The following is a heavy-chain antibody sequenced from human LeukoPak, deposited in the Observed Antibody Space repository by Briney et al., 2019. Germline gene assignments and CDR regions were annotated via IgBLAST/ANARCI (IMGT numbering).Heavy chain of an antibody. CDR1: GFTFSRYP. D-gene: IGHD6-19*01. J-gene: IGHJ3*02. Sequence: GGSLRLSCEASGFTFSRYPMHWVCQAPGKGLEWVAGISDDGRGTYYADSVKGRFTISRDNSKNSLYLQLNSLRPEDTAMYYCAKEDHSSGRAGTFDIWGQGTMVTVSS. CDR3: AKEDHSSGRAGTFDI. CDR2: ISDDGRGT. V-gene: IGHV3-30*04.